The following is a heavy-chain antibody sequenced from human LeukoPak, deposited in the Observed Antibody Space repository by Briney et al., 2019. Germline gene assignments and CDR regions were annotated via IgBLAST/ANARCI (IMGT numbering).Heavy chain of an antibody. CDR3: ARAPSGSLIYYFDY. CDR1: GFTFSSYG. D-gene: IGHD1-26*01. V-gene: IGHV3-23*01. Sequence: PGGSLRLSCAASGFTFSSYGMSWVRQAPGKGLEWVSAISGSGGSTYYADSVKGRFTISRDNSKNTLYLQMNSLRAEDTAVYYCARAPSGSLIYYFDYWGQGTLVTVSS. J-gene: IGHJ4*02. CDR2: ISGSGGST.